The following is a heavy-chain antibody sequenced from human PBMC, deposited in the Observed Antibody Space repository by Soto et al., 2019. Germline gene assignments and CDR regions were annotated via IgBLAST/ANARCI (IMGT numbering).Heavy chain of an antibody. CDR2: IYPGDSDT. Sequence: GSLKISCKGSGYSFTSYWIGWVRQMPGKGLEWMGIIYPGDSDTRYSPSFQGQVTISADKSISTAYLQWSSLKASDTAMYYCARQGGDYDFGAPYYYYYGMDVWGQGTTVTVSS. V-gene: IGHV5-51*01. CDR1: GYSFTSYW. D-gene: IGHD3-3*01. J-gene: IGHJ6*02. CDR3: ARQGGDYDFGAPYYYYYGMDV.